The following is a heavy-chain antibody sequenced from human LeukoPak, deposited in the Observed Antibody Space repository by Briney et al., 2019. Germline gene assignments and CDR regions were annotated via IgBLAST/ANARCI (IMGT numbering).Heavy chain of an antibody. V-gene: IGHV4-59*01. CDR1: GGSISSYY. D-gene: IGHD3-3*01. CDR2: IYYSGST. CDR3: ARTYYDFWSGYYHSLNFDY. J-gene: IGHJ4*02. Sequence: PETLSLTCTVSGGSISSYYWSWIRQPPGKGLEWIGYIYYSGSTNYNPSLKSRVTISVDTSKNQFSLKLSSVTAADTAVYYCARTYYDFWSGYYHSLNFDYWGQGTLVTVSS.